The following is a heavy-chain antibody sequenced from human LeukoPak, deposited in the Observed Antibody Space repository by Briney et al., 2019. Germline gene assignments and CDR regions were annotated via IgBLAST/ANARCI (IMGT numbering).Heavy chain of an antibody. V-gene: IGHV3-30*03. CDR1: GFTFSSYG. J-gene: IGHJ6*02. CDR2: ISHDGRNK. D-gene: IGHD2-2*01. Sequence: PGGSLRLSCAASGFTFSSYGMHWVRQAPGKGLEWVAVISHDGRNKFYADSVKGRFTISRDNSKNTVYLQMNSLRAEDTAVYYCAEAEGYSVVVPAVKSLYGMDVWGQGTTVTVSS. CDR3: AEAEGYSVVVPAVKSLYGMDV.